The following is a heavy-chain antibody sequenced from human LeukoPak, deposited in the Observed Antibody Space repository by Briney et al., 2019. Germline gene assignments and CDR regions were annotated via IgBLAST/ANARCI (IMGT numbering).Heavy chain of an antibody. CDR2: INQDGSEK. V-gene: IGHV3-7*01. J-gene: IGHJ4*02. CDR3: ARSPIDQPRWGYYFDY. CDR1: GFTFSSCW. D-gene: IGHD2-21*01. Sequence: GGSLRLSCAASGFTFSSCWLSWVRQAPGKGLEGVANINQDGSEKYYVDSVRGRFTISRDNAKNSVYLQMSSLRADDTAVYYCARSPIDQPRWGYYFDYWGQGTLVTVSS.